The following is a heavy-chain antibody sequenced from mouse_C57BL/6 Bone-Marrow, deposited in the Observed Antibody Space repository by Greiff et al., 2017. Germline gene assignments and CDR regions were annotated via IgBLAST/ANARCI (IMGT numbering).Heavy chain of an antibody. Sequence: EVQRVESGEGLVKPGGSLKLSCAASGFTFSSYAMSWVRQTPEKRLAWVAYISSGGDYIYYAATVKGRFTISRDNARNTLYLQMSSLKSEDTAMYYCTRGAYYGSFYYYAMDYWGQGTSVTVSS. CDR2: ISSGGDYI. CDR3: TRGAYYGSFYYYAMDY. J-gene: IGHJ4*01. D-gene: IGHD1-1*01. CDR1: GFTFSSYA. V-gene: IGHV5-9-1*02.